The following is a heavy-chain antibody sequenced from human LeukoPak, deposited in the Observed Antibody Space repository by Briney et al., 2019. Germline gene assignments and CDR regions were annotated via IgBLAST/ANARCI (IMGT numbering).Heavy chain of an antibody. V-gene: IGHV3-30*18. D-gene: IGHD2-15*01. CDR2: ISYDGSNK. CDR3: AKLGGRGNPSFDY. CDR1: GFTFSSYG. J-gene: IGHJ4*02. Sequence: GGSLRLSCAASGFTFSSYGMHWVRQAPGKGLEWVAVISYDGSNKYYADSVKGRFTISRDNSKNTLCLQMNSLRVEDTAVYYCAKLGGRGNPSFDYWGQGTLVTVSS.